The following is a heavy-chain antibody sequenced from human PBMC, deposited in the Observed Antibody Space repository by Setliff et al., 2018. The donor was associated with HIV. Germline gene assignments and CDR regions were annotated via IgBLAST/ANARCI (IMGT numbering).Heavy chain of an antibody. Sequence: ASVKVSCKASDYTFTSYGINWARQAPGQGLEWMGWISPYNGHTKYAQKFQGRVTLTTDTPTNTASLELRSLTSDDTAVYYCARSPVTGTGAFDVWGQGTMVTV. CDR1: DYTFTSYG. CDR2: ISPYNGHT. D-gene: IGHD6-19*01. CDR3: ARSPVTGTGAFDV. V-gene: IGHV1-18*01. J-gene: IGHJ3*01.